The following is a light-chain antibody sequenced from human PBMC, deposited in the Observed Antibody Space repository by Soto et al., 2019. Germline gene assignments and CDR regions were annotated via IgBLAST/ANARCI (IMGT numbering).Light chain of an antibody. CDR3: CSYAGSNTFYV. CDR2: GVS. Sequence: QTVRTQPRSVAGSSGRSVTISCTGSSSDVGGYRYLSWYQQHPGKCPKLMIYGVSKRPSGVPDRFSGSKSGNTASLTISGLQAEDEADYYCCSYAGSNTFYVFGTGTKVTVL. J-gene: IGLJ1*01. CDR1: SSDVGGYRY. V-gene: IGLV2-11*01.